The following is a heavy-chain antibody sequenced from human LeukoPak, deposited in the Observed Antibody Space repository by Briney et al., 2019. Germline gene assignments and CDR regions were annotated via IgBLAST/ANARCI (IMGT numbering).Heavy chain of an antibody. D-gene: IGHD3-10*01. CDR3: ARGRPMVRGVIIRPWDYYYMDV. V-gene: IGHV1-69*01. CDR2: IIPIFGTA. J-gene: IGHJ6*03. CDR1: GGTFSSYA. Sequence: GASVKVSCKASGGTFSSYAISWVRQAPGQGLEWMGGIIPIFGTANYAQKFQGRVTITADESTSTAYVELSSLRSEDTAVYYCARGRPMVRGVIIRPWDYYYMDVWGKGTTVTISS.